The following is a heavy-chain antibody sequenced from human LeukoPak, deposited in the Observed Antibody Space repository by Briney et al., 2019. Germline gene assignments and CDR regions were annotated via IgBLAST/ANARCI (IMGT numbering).Heavy chain of an antibody. D-gene: IGHD1-26*01. V-gene: IGHV1-69*06. CDR1: GYTFTSYA. CDR2: IIPIFGTA. Sequence: ASVKVSCKASGYTFTSYAISWVRQAPGQGLEWMGGIIPIFGTANYAQKFQGRVTITADKSTSTAYMELSSLRSEDTAVYYCAQSQAGYSGSYSPSPPSHFDYWGQGTLVTVSS. J-gene: IGHJ4*02. CDR3: AQSQAGYSGSYSPSPPSHFDY.